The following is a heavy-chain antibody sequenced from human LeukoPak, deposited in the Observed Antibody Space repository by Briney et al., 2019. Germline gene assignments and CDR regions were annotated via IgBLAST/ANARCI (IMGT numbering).Heavy chain of an antibody. J-gene: IGHJ3*02. CDR3: ARVGGLQREYAFDI. Sequence: GASVKVSCKASGYTFTNYAMHWVRLAPGQRLQWMGWINLVNGNTKYSQYFEGRVTITRDTSASTVYMELSSLRPDDMAVYYCARVGGLQREYAFDIWGQGTMVTVSS. D-gene: IGHD5-24*01. CDR1: GYTFTNYA. CDR2: INLVNGNT. V-gene: IGHV1-3*03.